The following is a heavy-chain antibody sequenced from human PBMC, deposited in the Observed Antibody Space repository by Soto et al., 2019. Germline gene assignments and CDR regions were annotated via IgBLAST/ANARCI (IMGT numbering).Heavy chain of an antibody. CDR2: INRSDGST. D-gene: IGHD6-19*01. CDR1: GYTFANYG. Sequence: ASVKVSCKASGYTFANYGISWVRQDPGQGLEWMGIINRSDGSTSYAQKFQDRVTMTRDTSTSTVYMTLSSLRSEDTAVYYCARDGRSSYSSGWYYFDYWGQGTLVTVSS. J-gene: IGHJ4*02. V-gene: IGHV1-46*01. CDR3: ARDGRSSYSSGWYYFDY.